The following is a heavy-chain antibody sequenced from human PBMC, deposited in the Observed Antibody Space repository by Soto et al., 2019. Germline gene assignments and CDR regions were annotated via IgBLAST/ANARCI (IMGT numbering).Heavy chain of an antibody. CDR3: ARHPIYGSGSYSPFDY. CDR2: IDPSDSYT. D-gene: IGHD3-10*01. CDR1: GYSFTSYW. J-gene: IGHJ4*02. Sequence: GESVKISCKGSGYSFTSYWISWVRQMPGKGLEWMGRIDPSDSYTNYSPSFQGHVTISADKSISTAYLQWSSLKASDTAMYYCARHPIYGSGSYSPFDYWGQGTLVTVSS. V-gene: IGHV5-10-1*01.